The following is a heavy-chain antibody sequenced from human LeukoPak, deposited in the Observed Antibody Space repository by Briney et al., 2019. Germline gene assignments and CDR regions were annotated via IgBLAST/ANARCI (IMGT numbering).Heavy chain of an antibody. Sequence: PSETLSLTCAVSGYSISSGYYWGWIRQPPGKGLEWIGSIYHSGSTYYNPSLKSRVTISVDTSKNQFSLKLSSVTAADTAVYYCARRRSITGTTYDYYYYMDVWGKGTAVTVSS. V-gene: IGHV4-38-2*01. CDR3: ARRRSITGTTYDYYYYMDV. J-gene: IGHJ6*03. CDR1: GYSISSGYY. D-gene: IGHD1-7*01. CDR2: IYHSGST.